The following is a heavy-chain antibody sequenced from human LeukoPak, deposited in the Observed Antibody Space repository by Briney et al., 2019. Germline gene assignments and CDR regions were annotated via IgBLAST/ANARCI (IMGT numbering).Heavy chain of an antibody. V-gene: IGHV3-11*01. D-gene: IGHD2-15*01. CDR2: ISRSGSTK. Sequence: PGGSLRLSCAASGFTFSDYNMRWIRQAPGKGLEWVSSISRSGSTKYYADSVKGRFTISRDNAKNSLFLQMNSLRAEDTAVYYCARGLRYCSGGNCYSGGLGYMDVWGKGTTVTISS. CDR1: GFTFSDYN. J-gene: IGHJ6*03. CDR3: ARGLRYCSGGNCYSGGLGYMDV.